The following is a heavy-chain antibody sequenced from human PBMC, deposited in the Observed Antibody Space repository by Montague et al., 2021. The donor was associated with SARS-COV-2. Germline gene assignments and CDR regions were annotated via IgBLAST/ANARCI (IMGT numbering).Heavy chain of an antibody. Sequence: SETLSLTCTVSGGSVSSGSYYWSWIRQPPGKGLEWIGYIYYSWSTNYNPSLKSRVTISVDTSKNQFSLKLSSVTAADTAVYYCARAILKTYYDILTGYYKIHYGRDVWNQGTTVNDSS. J-gene: IGHJ6*02. CDR2: IYYSWST. D-gene: IGHD3-9*01. V-gene: IGHV4-61*01. CDR1: GGSVSSGSYY. CDR3: ARAILKTYYDILTGYYKIHYGRDV.